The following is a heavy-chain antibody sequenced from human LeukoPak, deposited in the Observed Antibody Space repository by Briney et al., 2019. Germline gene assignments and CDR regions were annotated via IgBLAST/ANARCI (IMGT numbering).Heavy chain of an antibody. CDR1: AFMFSNFD. D-gene: IGHD3-22*01. J-gene: IGHJ3*02. Sequence: RTGGSLRLSCAASAFMFSNFDMHWVRHITGKGLEWVSGIGTSGDTYYPDSVKGRFTISRENAKNSLYLQMNSLRAGDTAVYFCARAARYYGSSGAHAFDIWGQGTTVTVSS. CDR3: ARAARYYGSSGAHAFDI. CDR2: IGTSGDT. V-gene: IGHV3-13*01.